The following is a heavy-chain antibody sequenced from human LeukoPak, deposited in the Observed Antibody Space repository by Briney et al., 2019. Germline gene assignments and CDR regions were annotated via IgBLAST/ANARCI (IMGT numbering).Heavy chain of an antibody. CDR3: ARVHCSSTSCYRYYFDY. J-gene: IGHJ4*02. Sequence: SQTLSLTCAVSGGSISSGGYSWSWIRQPPGKGLEWIGYIYHSGSTYYNPSLKSRVTISVDRSKNQFSLKLSSVTAADTAVYYCARVHCSSTSCYRYYFDYWGQGTLVTVSS. CDR2: IYHSGST. D-gene: IGHD2-2*01. CDR1: GGSISSGGYS. V-gene: IGHV4-30-2*01.